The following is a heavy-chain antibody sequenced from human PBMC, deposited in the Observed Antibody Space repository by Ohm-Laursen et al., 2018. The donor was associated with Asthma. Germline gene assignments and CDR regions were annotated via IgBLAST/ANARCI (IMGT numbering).Heavy chain of an antibody. V-gene: IGHV4-34*01. D-gene: IGHD3-10*01. Sequence: GTLSLTCSVSGGSFSGYYWSWIRQPPGKGLEWIGEINHSGSTNYNPSLKSRVTISVDTSKNQFSLKLSSVTAADTAVYYCARVGGSGSYYTPFDYWGQGTLVTVSS. J-gene: IGHJ4*02. CDR3: ARVGGSGSYYTPFDY. CDR2: INHSGST. CDR1: GGSFSGYY.